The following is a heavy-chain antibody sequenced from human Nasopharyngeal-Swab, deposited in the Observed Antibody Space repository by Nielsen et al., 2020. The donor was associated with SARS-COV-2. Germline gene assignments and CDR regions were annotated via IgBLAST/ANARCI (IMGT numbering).Heavy chain of an antibody. D-gene: IGHD5-18*01. CDR3: ATTRGYSSNDAFDI. J-gene: IGHJ3*02. CDR2: IWYDGSNK. V-gene: IGHV3-33*03. Sequence: GESLKISCAASGFTFSSYGMHWVRQAPGKGLEWVAVIWYDGSNKYYADSVKGRFTISRDNAKNSLYLQMNSLRAEDTAVYYCATTRGYSSNDAFDIWGQVTMVTVSS. CDR1: GFTFSSYG.